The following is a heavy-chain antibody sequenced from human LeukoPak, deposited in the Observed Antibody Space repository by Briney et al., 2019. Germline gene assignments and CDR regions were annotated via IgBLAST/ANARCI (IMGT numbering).Heavy chain of an antibody. CDR2: IKLDGSEK. Sequence: GGSLRLSCAASRFTFSNYWMTWVRQAPGKGLEWVACIKLDGSEKFHVASVKGRFPISSSNHKNSLYLQMNSLRPEDTAVYYCARDPPRRYDLWGQGTLVTVSS. V-gene: IGHV3-7*01. CDR3: ARDPPRRYDL. J-gene: IGHJ5*02. CDR1: RFTFSNYW.